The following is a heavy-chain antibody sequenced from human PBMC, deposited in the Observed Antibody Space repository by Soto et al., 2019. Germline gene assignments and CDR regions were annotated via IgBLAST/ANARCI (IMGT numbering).Heavy chain of an antibody. CDR1: GYSFTSYW. CDR3: ARLNYGDDYYYYYGMDV. D-gene: IGHD4-17*01. V-gene: IGHV5-51*01. CDR2: IYPGDSDT. Sequence: GESLKISCKGSGYSFTSYWIGWVRQMPGKGLEWMGIIYPGDSDTRYRPSFHGQVTISADKSISTAYLQWSSLKASDTAMYYCARLNYGDDYYYYYGMDVWGQGTTVTVSS. J-gene: IGHJ6*02.